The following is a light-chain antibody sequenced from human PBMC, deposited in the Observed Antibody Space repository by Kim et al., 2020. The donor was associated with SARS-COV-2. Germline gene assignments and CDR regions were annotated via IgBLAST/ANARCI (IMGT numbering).Light chain of an antibody. V-gene: IGLV2-14*03. CDR2: DVS. CDR1: SSDVGGYNY. J-gene: IGLJ1*01. Sequence: GQSITISCTGTSSDVGGYNYVSWYQQHPGKAPKLMIYDVSNRPSGVSNRFSGSKSGNTASLTISGLQAEDEADYYCTSYTSSSTYVFGIGTKVTVL. CDR3: TSYTSSSTYV.